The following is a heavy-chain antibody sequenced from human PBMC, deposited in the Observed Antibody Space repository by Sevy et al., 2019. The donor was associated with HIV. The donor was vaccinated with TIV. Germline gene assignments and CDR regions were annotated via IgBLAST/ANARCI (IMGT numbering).Heavy chain of an antibody. D-gene: IGHD1-26*01. Sequence: GGSLRLSCAASGFTFSPYWMTWVREAPGKGLEWVANIRPDGSDKYYVDSVKGRFTISRDNAKNSLYLQMNSLRADDTAMYYCARGVGLDCWGQGALVTVSS. CDR1: GFTFSPYW. CDR2: IRPDGSDK. CDR3: ARGVGLDC. J-gene: IGHJ4*02. V-gene: IGHV3-7*01.